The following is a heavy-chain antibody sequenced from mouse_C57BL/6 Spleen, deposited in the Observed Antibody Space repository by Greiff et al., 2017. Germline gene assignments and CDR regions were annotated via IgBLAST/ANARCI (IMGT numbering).Heavy chain of an antibody. CDR3: ARQLTGTGGYYFDY. Sequence: EVKVVESGGDLVKPGGSLKLSCAASGFTFSSYGMSWVRQTPDKRLEWVATISSGGSYTYYPDSVKGRFTISRDNAKNTLYLQMSSLKSEDTAMYYCARQLTGTGGYYFDYWGQGTTLTVSS. CDR2: ISSGGSYT. V-gene: IGHV5-6*01. CDR1: GFTFSSYG. D-gene: IGHD4-1*01. J-gene: IGHJ2*01.